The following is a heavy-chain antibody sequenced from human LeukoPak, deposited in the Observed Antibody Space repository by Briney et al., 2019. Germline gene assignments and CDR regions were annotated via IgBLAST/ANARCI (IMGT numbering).Heavy chain of an antibody. CDR3: ASGYDWFDP. CDR1: GGSFSNYY. J-gene: IGHJ5*02. CDR2: INHSGST. V-gene: IGHV4-34*01. Sequence: PSETLSLTCGVHGGSFSNYYWSWIRQPPGKGLEWIGEINHSGSTNYNPSLKSRVTISVDTSKNQFSLKLTSVTAADTAVYYCASGYDWFDPWGQGTLVTVSS.